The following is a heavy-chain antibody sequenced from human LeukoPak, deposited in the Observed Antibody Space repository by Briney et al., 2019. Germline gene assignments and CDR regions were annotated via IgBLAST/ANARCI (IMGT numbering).Heavy chain of an antibody. J-gene: IGHJ4*02. Sequence: PSETLSLTCTVSGGSISSSSYYWGWIRQPPGKGLEWIGSIYYSGSTYYNPSLKSRVTISVDTSKNQFSLKLSSVTAADTAVYYCARDNPVLRGSGMNYWGQGTLVTVSS. V-gene: IGHV4-39*07. CDR2: IYYSGST. D-gene: IGHD3-10*01. CDR3: ARDNPVLRGSGMNY. CDR1: GGSISSSSYY.